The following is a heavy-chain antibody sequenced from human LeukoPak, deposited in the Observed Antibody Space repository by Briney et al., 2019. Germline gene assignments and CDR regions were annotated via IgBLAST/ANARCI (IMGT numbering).Heavy chain of an antibody. V-gene: IGHV1-18*01. CDR3: ARYGNSGELTPPPDY. J-gene: IGHJ4*02. CDR2: ISAYNGNT. CDR1: GYTFTIYG. Sequence: ASVTVSCKASGYTFTIYGISWVRQAPGQGLEWMGWISAYNGNTNYAQKLQGRVTMTTDTSTSTAYMELRSLRSDDTAVYYCARYGNSGELTPPPDYWGQGTLVTVSS. D-gene: IGHD1-26*01.